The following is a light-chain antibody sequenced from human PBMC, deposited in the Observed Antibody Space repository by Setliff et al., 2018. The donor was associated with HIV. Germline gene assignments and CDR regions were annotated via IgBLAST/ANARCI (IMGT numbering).Light chain of an antibody. CDR3: SSYVNINTLV. CDR1: SSDIGAYNY. CDR2: DVR. Sequence: QSALTQPASVSGSPGQSITISCTGTSSDIGAYNYVSWYQQHPGKAPKVMIYDVRKRPSGVSNRFSGSKSGNPASLTISGLQAEDEAAYYCSSYVNINTLVFGTGTKVTVL. J-gene: IGLJ1*01. V-gene: IGLV2-14*03.